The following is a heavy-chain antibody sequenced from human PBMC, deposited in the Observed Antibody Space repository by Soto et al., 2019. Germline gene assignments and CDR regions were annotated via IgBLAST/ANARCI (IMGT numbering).Heavy chain of an antibody. CDR2: INAGNGNT. D-gene: IGHD3-3*01. V-gene: IGHV1-3*01. CDR3: AREYYDFWSGYQNWFDP. J-gene: IGHJ5*02. Sequence: ASVKVSCKASGYTFTSYAMHWVRQAPGQRLEWMGWINAGNGNTKYSQKFQGRVTITRDTSASTAYMELSSLRSEDTAVYYCAREYYDFWSGYQNWFDPWGQGTLVTVSS. CDR1: GYTFTSYA.